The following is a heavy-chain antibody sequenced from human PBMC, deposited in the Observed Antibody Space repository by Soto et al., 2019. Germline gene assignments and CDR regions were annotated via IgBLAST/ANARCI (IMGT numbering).Heavy chain of an antibody. CDR2: ISSDGGST. Sequence: GGSLRLSCAASGFTFSSYAMHWVRQAPGKGLEYVSGISSDGGSTYYGNSVKGRFTISRDNSKNTLYLQMGSLRAEDMAVYYCARIYCSGGSCYHFDYWGQGTLVTVSS. D-gene: IGHD2-15*01. J-gene: IGHJ4*02. CDR1: GFTFSSYA. CDR3: ARIYCSGGSCYHFDY. V-gene: IGHV3-64*01.